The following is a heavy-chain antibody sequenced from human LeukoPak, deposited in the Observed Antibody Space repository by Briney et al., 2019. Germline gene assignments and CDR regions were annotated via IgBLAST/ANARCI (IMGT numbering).Heavy chain of an antibody. V-gene: IGHV1-24*01. CDR3: ATTYYYVANWFDP. D-gene: IGHD3-10*02. CDR2: FDPEDGET. Sequence: ASVKVSCKVSGYTLTELSMHRVRQAPGKGLEWMGGFDPEDGETIYAQKFQGRVTMTEDTSTDTAYMELSSLRSEDTAVYYCATTYYYVANWFDPWGQGTLVTVSS. J-gene: IGHJ5*02. CDR1: GYTLTELS.